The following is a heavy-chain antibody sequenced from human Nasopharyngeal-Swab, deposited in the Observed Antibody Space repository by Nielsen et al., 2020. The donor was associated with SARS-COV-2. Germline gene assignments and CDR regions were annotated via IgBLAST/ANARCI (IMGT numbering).Heavy chain of an antibody. CDR3: AREGLYYDFWSGFGY. Sequence: WVGQAPGQGLEWMGWISAYNGNTSYAQKLQGRVTMTTDTSTSTAYMELRSLRSDDTAVYYCAREGLYYDFWSGFGYWGQGTLVTVSS. D-gene: IGHD3-3*01. V-gene: IGHV1-18*01. J-gene: IGHJ4*02. CDR2: ISAYNGNT.